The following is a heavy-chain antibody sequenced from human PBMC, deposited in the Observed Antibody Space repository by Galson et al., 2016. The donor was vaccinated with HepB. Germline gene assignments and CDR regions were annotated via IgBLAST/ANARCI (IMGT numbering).Heavy chain of an antibody. Sequence: ETLSLTCTVSGGSISNYYWSWIRQPAGKGLEWIGRIYTTGSTNSNPSLKSRVTMSVDTSKNQFSLKLSSVTAADTAVYYCARGIYWYFDLWGRGTLVTVSS. CDR1: GGSISNYY. CDR3: ARGIYWYFDL. J-gene: IGHJ2*01. V-gene: IGHV4-4*07. CDR2: IYTTGST.